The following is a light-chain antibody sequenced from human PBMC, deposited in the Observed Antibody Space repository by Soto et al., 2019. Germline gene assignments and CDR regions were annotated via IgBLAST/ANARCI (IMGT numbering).Light chain of an antibody. CDR3: QHYDNFPIT. J-gene: IGKJ5*01. CDR2: DAS. V-gene: IGKV1-33*01. CDR1: QDISNY. Sequence: DIQMTQSASSLSAAVGDRVTITCQASQDISNYLNWYQQKPGKAPKLLIYDASNLETGVPSRFSGSGSGTDFTLTIGSLQPEDTATYYCQHYDNFPITFGQGTRLEIK.